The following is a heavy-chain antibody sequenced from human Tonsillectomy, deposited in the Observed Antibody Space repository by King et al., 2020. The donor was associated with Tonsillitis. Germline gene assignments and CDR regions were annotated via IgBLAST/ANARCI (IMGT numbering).Heavy chain of an antibody. D-gene: IGHD4-23*01. CDR3: ARLTTEVTSWFDP. CDR2: IYYSGST. CDR1: RGSLSSRSYY. Sequence: QLQLQESDPGLVKPSGTLSLTCTVSRGSLSSRSYYWGWIRQPPGKGLEWIGNIYYSGSTYYNPSLKSRVTISVDTSKNQFSLRLSSVTAADTAVYYCARLTTEVTSWFDPWGQGTLVTVSS. V-gene: IGHV4-39*07. J-gene: IGHJ5*02.